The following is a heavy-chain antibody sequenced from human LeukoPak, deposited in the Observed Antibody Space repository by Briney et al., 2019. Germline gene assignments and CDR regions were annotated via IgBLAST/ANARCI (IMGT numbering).Heavy chain of an antibody. CDR2: ISYDGSNK. D-gene: IGHD6-13*01. V-gene: IGHV3-30*04. CDR1: GFTFSSYA. J-gene: IGHJ4*02. CDR3: ARDDVAAAGTGSFDY. Sequence: PGRSLRLSCAASGFTFSSYAMHWVRQAPGKGLEGLAVISYDGSNKYYADSVKGRFTISRDNSKNTLYLQMNSLRAEDTAVYYCARDDVAAAGTGSFDYWGQGTLVTVSS.